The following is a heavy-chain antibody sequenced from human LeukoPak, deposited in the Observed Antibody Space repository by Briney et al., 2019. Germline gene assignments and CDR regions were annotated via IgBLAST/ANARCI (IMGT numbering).Heavy chain of an antibody. V-gene: IGHV1-24*01. J-gene: IGHJ4*02. CDR1: GYTLTELS. CDR2: FDPEDGET. D-gene: IGHD3-10*01. CDR3: ATDSITMVRGVKVH. Sequence: ASVKVSCKVSGYTLTELSMHWVRQAPGKGLEWMGGFDPEDGETIYAQKFQGRVTMTEDTSTDTAYMELSSLRSEDTAVYYCATDSITMVRGVKVHWGQGTLVTVSS.